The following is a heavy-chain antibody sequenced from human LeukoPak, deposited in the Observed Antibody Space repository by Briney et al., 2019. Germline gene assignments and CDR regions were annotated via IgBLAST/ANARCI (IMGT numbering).Heavy chain of an antibody. J-gene: IGHJ6*02. D-gene: IGHD2-2*01. CDR1: GFTVSSNY. Sequence: GGSLRLSCAASGFTVSSNYMSWVRQSPGKGLEWVSVIYSGGSTYYADSVKGGFTITGHNYKNTLYLQMNSLRAEDTAVYYCESQVVSAGVYGMDVWGQGTTVTVSS. V-gene: IGHV3-53*04. CDR3: ESQVVSAGVYGMDV. CDR2: IYSGGST.